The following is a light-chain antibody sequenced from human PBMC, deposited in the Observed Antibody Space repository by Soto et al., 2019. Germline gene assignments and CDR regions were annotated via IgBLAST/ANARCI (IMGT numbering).Light chain of an antibody. V-gene: IGKV1-6*01. CDR3: LQDYNYPYT. CDR2: DAS. Sequence: AIQMTQSPSSLSASVGDRVTITCRASQGITTDLGWYQQKAGKAPKLLIYDASSLQSEVPSRFSGSGSGTDFTLTISSLQPEDFATYYCLQDYNYPYTFGQGTKLEIK. CDR1: QGITTD. J-gene: IGKJ2*01.